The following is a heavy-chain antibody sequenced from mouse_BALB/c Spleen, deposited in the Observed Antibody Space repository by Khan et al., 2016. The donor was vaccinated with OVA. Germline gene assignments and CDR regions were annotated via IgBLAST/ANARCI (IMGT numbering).Heavy chain of an antibody. J-gene: IGHJ4*01. CDR2: IWGDGST. CDR1: GFSLTSYG. CDR3: AKFTPDYYSMDY. V-gene: IGHV2-3*01. Sequence: QLQLKESGPGLVAPSQSLSITCTVSGFSLTSYGVNWVRQPPGEGLEWLGVIWGDGSTNYHSTLKSRLIISKDSSKRQVFLTLNSLQTDDTATYYCAKFTPDYYSMDYWGQGTSVTVST. D-gene: IGHD1-1*01.